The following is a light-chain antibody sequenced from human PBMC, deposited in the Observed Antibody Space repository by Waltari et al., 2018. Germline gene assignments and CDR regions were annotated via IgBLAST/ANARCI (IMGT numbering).Light chain of an antibody. CDR3: VQALQTLT. CDR1: QSPLHSNGYNY. V-gene: IGKV2-28*01. J-gene: IGKJ4*01. CDR2: LGS. Sequence: EIVMTQSPLSLPVTPGESASISCRSSQSPLHSNGYNYLDWYLQKPGQSPQLLINLGSNRASGVPDRFSGSGSGTDFTLKISRVEAEDVGVYYCVQALQTLTFGGGTKVEIK.